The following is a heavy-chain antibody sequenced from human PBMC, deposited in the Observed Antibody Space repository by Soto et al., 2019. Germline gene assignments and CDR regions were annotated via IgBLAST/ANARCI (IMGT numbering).Heavy chain of an antibody. V-gene: IGHV4-31*03. Sequence: SETLSLTCTVSGDSISSNGYYWSWIRQHPGKGLEWIGYIYNSGSTYYNPSLKSRVTISLDTSKKQSSLKLSSVTAADSCVYCCASGHRWSNQYYGMDVWGQGTTVTVSS. D-gene: IGHD2-15*01. CDR2: IYNSGST. CDR3: ASGHRWSNQYYGMDV. J-gene: IGHJ6*02. CDR1: GDSISSNGYY.